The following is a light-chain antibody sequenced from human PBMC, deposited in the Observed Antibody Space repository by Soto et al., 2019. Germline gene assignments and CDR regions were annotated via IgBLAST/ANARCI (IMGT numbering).Light chain of an antibody. CDR2: YDD. CDR3: EVWDDTRNGGV. CDR1: WSNIGNNA. V-gene: IGLV1-36*01. J-gene: IGLJ3*02. Sequence: QSVLTQPPSVSEAPRQRVTISCSGSWSNIGNNAVNWYQQLPGKAPKLLIYYDDLLSSGVSDRFSGSKSGTSASLAISGLQSEDEADYYCEVWDDTRNGGVFGGGTKLTVL.